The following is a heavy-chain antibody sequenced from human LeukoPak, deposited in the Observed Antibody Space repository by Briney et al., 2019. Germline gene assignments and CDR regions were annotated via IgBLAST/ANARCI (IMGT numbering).Heavy chain of an antibody. CDR3: AKGVVADPANYYYYGMDV. J-gene: IGHJ6*02. CDR2: ISYDGSNK. D-gene: IGHD2-15*01. V-gene: IGHV3-30*18. CDR1: GFTFSSYG. Sequence: GRSLRLSCAASGFTFSSYGMHWVRQAPGKGLEWVAVISYDGSNKYYADSVKGRFTISRDNSKNTLYLQMNSLRAEDTAVYYCAKGVVADPANYYYYGMDVWGQGTTVTVSS.